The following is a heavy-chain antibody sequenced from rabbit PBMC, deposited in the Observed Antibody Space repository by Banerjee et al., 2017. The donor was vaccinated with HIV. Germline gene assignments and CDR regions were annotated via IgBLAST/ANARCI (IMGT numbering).Heavy chain of an antibody. D-gene: IGHD4-2*01. CDR2: IYGGSSDYI. CDR1: GFSFSSSYY. Sequence: QSLEESGGDLVKPGASLTLTCKASGFSFSSSYYMCWVRQAPGKGLEWIACIYGGSSDYIFDASWAKGRFTISETSSTTVTLQMTSLTAADTATYFCARRCAGNGAITTLYLWGQGTLVTVS. CDR3: ARRCAGNGAITTLYL. V-gene: IGHV1S40*01. J-gene: IGHJ4*01.